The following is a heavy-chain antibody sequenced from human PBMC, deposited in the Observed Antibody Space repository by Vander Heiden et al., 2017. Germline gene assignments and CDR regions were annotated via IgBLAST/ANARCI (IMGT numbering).Heavy chain of an antibody. CDR3: SKDSDDGYTYTF. Sequence: QVRLVGPGGGVVRLGGSLSLSCVALGFPFSSYAMHWPRQAPGKGLEWVAVVSSDGRNKDYADSVKGRFNISRDDSKNTVYLQMNSLKTEDAAVYYCSKDSDDGYTYTFWGQGTQVTVSS. J-gene: IGHJ4*02. D-gene: IGHD5-18*01. V-gene: IGHV3-30*04. CDR1: GFPFSSYA. CDR2: VSSDGRNK.